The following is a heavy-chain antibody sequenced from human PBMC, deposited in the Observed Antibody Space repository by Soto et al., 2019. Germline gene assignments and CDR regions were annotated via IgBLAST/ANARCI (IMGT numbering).Heavy chain of an antibody. CDR2: IIYNGDTS. J-gene: IGHJ4*02. D-gene: IGHD4-17*01. CDR1: GFNFGDYG. CDR3: AKDYDYGDSLPYDC. Sequence: EVQLLEAGGGLIQPGGSLRLSCSASGFNFGDYGMSWVRQAPGKGLEWLSAIIYNGDTSYYADSVRGRFTISRDNSKNPLYLQLNDLGAADTALYYCAKDYDYGDSLPYDCWGQGTLVTVSS. V-gene: IGHV3-23*01.